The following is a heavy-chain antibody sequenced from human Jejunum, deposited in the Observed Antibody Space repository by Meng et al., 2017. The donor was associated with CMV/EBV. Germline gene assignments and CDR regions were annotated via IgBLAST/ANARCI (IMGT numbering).Heavy chain of an antibody. D-gene: IGHD3-10*01. J-gene: IGHJ4*02. CDR3: ARDGRWYGENYSDY. CDR1: GFTFSSYT. CDR2: SSGDGTFM. Sequence: GFTFSSYTLNWVRQVPGKGLEWVSSSSGDGTFMDYADSVKGRFTISRDNAKDSLYLQLNSLAAEDTAVYYCARDGRWYGENYSDYWGQGTLVTVSS. V-gene: IGHV3-21*06.